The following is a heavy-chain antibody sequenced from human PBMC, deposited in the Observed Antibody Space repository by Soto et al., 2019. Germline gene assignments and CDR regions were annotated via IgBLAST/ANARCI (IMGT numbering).Heavy chain of an antibody. Sequence: GXSLRLSCAASGFTSSTYAMSWLRQAPGKGLEWVSAISGSGGSTYYADSVKGRLTISRDNSKNTLYLQMNSLRAEDTAVYYCAKGSFSTVTFDYWGQGTLVTVSS. J-gene: IGHJ4*02. CDR3: AKGSFSTVTFDY. CDR2: ISGSGGST. CDR1: GFTSSTYA. D-gene: IGHD4-17*01. V-gene: IGHV3-23*01.